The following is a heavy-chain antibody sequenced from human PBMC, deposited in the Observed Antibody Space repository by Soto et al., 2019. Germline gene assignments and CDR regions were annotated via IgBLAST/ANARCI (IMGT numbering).Heavy chain of an antibody. CDR1: RFTFSSYS. V-gene: IGHV3-21*01. J-gene: IGHJ5*02. D-gene: IGHD3-9*01. CDR2: ISSSSSYI. CDR3: ASGGGYDIWTVYYRDNWLDR. Sequence: PGGSLRLSCAASRFTFSSYSMNWVGQAPGKGLEWVSSISSSSSYIYYADSVKGRFTISRDNAKNSLYLQMNSLRAEDTAVYYCASGGGYDIWTVYYRDNWLDRWGQGTLVTASS.